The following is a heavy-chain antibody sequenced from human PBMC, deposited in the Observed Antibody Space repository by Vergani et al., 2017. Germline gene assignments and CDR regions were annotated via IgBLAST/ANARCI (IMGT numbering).Heavy chain of an antibody. V-gene: IGHV3-23*01. Sequence: EVQLLESGGNLIQPGGFLRLSCGASGFTFSSYVMTWVRLAPGKGLQLVSAISGSGGDTFYTDSVKGRFTISRDNSKDTLYLQMNSLRVEDTAIYYYAKAQDPNFKSGYYYSCYYDLDLWGQGTTVTVSS. CDR1: GFTFSSYV. D-gene: IGHD3-22*01. CDR3: AKAQDPNFKSGYYYSCYYDLDL. J-gene: IGHJ6*02. CDR2: ISGSGGDT.